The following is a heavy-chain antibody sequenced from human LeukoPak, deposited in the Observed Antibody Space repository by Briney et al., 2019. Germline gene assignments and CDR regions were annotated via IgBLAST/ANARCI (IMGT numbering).Heavy chain of an antibody. CDR2: IYYSGST. V-gene: IGHV4-39*01. Sequence: PSETLSLTCTVSGGSISSSSYYWGWIRQPPGKGLEWIGSIYYSGSTYYNPSLKNRVTISVDTSKNQFFLKLSSVTAADTAVYYCAGNYYGSGSSEYFQHWGQGTLVTVSS. CDR3: AGNYYGSGSSEYFQH. CDR1: GGSISSSSYY. J-gene: IGHJ1*01. D-gene: IGHD3-10*01.